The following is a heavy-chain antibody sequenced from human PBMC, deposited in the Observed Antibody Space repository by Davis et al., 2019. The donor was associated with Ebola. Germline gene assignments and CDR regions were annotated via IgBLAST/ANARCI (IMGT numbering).Heavy chain of an antibody. V-gene: IGHV6-1*01. CDR2: TYYNSKWYT. J-gene: IGHJ6*02. Sequence: HPQTPSLTRAISGDSVSGNNGARNCLRQSPSRGLEWRGRTYYNSKWYTDYAVSVRGRITINPDTSKNQFSLNLNSVTPEDRGVYYCTRGWLRGAMDVWAQGTTVTVSS. D-gene: IGHD5-24*01. CDR1: GDSVSGNNGA. CDR3: TRGWLRGAMDV.